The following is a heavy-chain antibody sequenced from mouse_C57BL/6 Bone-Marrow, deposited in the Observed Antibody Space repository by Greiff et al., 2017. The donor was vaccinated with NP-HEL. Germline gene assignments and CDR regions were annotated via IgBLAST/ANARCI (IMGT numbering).Heavy chain of an antibody. Sequence: VQLKESGPELVKPGASVKMSCKASGYTFTDYNMHWVKQSHGKSLEWIGYINPNNGGTSYNQKFKGKATLTVNKSSSTAYMELRSLTSEDSAVYYCARWDYYGSSPWFAYWGQGTLVTVSA. CDR1: GYTFTDYN. CDR3: ARWDYYGSSPWFAY. V-gene: IGHV1-22*01. D-gene: IGHD1-1*01. J-gene: IGHJ3*01. CDR2: INPNNGGT.